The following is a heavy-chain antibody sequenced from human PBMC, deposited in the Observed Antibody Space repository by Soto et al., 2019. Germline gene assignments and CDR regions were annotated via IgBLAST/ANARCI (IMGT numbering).Heavy chain of an antibody. V-gene: IGHV3-15*01. CDR1: GLTFSNAW. J-gene: IGHJ4*02. CDR3: TTAHPRGPDY. D-gene: IGHD5-12*01. Sequence: GGSLRLSCAASGLTFSNAWMNWVRQAPGKGLEWVGQIRSKTDGGTIFYPAPVKGRFIISRDDSTNTLYLQMNSLKTEDTAVYYCTTAHPRGPDYWGQGTLVTVS. CDR2: IRSKTDGGTI.